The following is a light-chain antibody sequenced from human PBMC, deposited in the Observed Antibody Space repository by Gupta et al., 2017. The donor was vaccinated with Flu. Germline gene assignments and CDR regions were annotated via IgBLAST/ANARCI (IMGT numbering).Light chain of an antibody. CDR2: GAS. V-gene: IGKV3-15*01. CDR3: QQYKDWPPFYS. Sequence: EIVMTQSPATLSVSPGESVTLSCRASQNVGSNLAWYHQKPGQAPRLLIYGASARATGFSGRFVGLGSGTEFTLTISSLQSEDSGVYYCQQYKDWPPFYSFGQGTKLEIK. J-gene: IGKJ2*03. CDR1: QNVGSN.